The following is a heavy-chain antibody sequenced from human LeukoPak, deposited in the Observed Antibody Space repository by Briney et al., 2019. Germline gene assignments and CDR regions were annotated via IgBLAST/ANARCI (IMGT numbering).Heavy chain of an antibody. CDR2: IIPIFGTA. CDR3: ARDSLERDWFDP. J-gene: IGHJ5*02. V-gene: IGHV1-69*06. CDR1: GGTFSSYA. Sequence: SVKVSCKASGGTFSSYAISWVRQAPGQGLEWMGGIIPIFGTANYAQKFQGRVTITADKSTSTAYMELSSLRSEDTAVYYCARDSLERDWFDPWGQGTLVTVSS. D-gene: IGHD1-1*01.